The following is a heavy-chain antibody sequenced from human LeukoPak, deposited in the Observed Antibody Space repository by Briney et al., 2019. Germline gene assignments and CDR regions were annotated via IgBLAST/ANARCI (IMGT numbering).Heavy chain of an antibody. V-gene: IGHV3-30*01. J-gene: IGHJ5*02. CDR2: ISYDGSNK. CDR3: ARGPRYRSSTSCYVNWFDP. D-gene: IGHD2-2*01. Sequence: GRSLRLSCAASGFTFSSYAMHWVRQAPGKGLEWVAVISYDGSNKYYADSVKGRFTISRDNSKNTLYLQMNSLRAEDTAVYYCARGPRYRSSTSCYVNWFDPWGQGTLVTVSS. CDR1: GFTFSSYA.